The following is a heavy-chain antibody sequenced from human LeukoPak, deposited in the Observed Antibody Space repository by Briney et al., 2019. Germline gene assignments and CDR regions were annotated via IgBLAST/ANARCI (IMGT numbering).Heavy chain of an antibody. CDR3: ARGRDDFWSGYYPAQERIMSY. D-gene: IGHD3-3*01. V-gene: IGHV4-34*01. CDR2: INHSGST. CDR1: GGSFSGYY. Sequence: KPSETLSLTCAVYGGSFSGYYWSWIRQPPGKGLEWIGEINHSGSTNYNPSLKSRVTISVDTSKNQFSLKLSSVTAADTAVYYCARGRDDFWSGYYPAQERIMSYWGQGTLVTVSS. J-gene: IGHJ4*02.